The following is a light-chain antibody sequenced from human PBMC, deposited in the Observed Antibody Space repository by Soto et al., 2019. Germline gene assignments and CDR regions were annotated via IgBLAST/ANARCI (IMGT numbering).Light chain of an antibody. V-gene: IGKV3-20*01. CDR1: QSVSSSY. J-gene: IGKJ4*01. Sequence: EIVLTQSPGTLSLSPGERATHSCRASQSVSSSYLAWYQQKPGQAPRLLIYGAFTRATGIPVRFSGSGSGTDFTLTISRLEPQDFAVYYCQQYGSSPLTFGGGTKVEIK. CDR3: QQYGSSPLT. CDR2: GAF.